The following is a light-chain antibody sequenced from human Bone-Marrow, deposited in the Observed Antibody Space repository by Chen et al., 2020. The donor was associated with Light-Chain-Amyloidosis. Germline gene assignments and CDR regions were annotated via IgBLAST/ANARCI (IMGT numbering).Light chain of an antibody. CDR3: QSADSSGTYEVI. V-gene: IGLV3-25*03. CDR2: RDT. J-gene: IGLJ2*01. CDR1: DLPTKY. Sequence: SYELTQPPSVSVSPGQTARITCSGDDLPTKYAYWYQQKPGQAPVLVIHRDTERPSGISERFSGSSSGATATLTFSVVHAEGEADYHCQSADSSGTYEVIFGGGTKLTVL.